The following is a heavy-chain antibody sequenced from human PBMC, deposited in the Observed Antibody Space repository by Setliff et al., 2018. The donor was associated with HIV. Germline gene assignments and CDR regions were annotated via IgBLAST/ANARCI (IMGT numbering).Heavy chain of an antibody. Sequence: GASVKVSCKASGYTFTSYGINWVRQAPGQGLEWMGWISAYNGYTNYAQMLQGRVTMTTDTSTSTAYMEVSSLRSEDTAVYYCARGSGDYYDSSGRPAPWDYWGQGTLVTVSS. CDR2: ISAYNGYT. CDR1: GYTFTSYG. J-gene: IGHJ4*02. V-gene: IGHV1-18*01. D-gene: IGHD3-22*01. CDR3: ARGSGDYYDSSGRPAPWDY.